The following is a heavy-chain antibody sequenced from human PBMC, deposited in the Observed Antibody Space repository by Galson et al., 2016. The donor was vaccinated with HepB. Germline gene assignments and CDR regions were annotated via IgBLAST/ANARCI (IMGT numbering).Heavy chain of an antibody. Sequence: SLRLFCAASGFTLSNSAMSWVRQAPGKGLEWVSAMSDSGGSTYYADSVKGRFTISRDNSKNTLYLQMNSLGAEDTAIYYCAVRYSSIWYFQHWGRGTLVSVSS. J-gene: IGHJ1*01. D-gene: IGHD6-13*01. CDR2: MSDSGGST. V-gene: IGHV3-23*01. CDR3: AVRYSSIWYFQH. CDR1: GFTLSNSA.